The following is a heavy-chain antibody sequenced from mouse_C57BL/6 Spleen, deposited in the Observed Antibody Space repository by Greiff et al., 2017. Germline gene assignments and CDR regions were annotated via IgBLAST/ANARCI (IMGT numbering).Heavy chain of an antibody. J-gene: IGHJ4*01. Sequence: QVQLQQSGPELVKPGASVKISCKASGYAFSSSWMNWVKQRPGKGLEWIGRIYPGDGDTNYNGKFKGKATLTADKSSSTAYMQLSSLTSEDSAVYFCARGYYGSSYKDAMDYWGQGTSVTVSS. CDR1: GYAFSSSW. D-gene: IGHD1-1*01. CDR2: IYPGDGDT. CDR3: ARGYYGSSYKDAMDY. V-gene: IGHV1-82*01.